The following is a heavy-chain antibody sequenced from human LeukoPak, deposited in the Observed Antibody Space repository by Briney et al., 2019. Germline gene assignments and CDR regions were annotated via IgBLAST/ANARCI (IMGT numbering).Heavy chain of an antibody. V-gene: IGHV5-51*01. Sequence: GESLKISCKGAGYSFTSYWIGLVRQIAGKGVEWMWIIYPGDSDTRDSPSFRGQVTIAADKSISTAYLQWSSLKASDTAMYYCARDGDYYDSRIECFQHWGQGTLVTVSS. D-gene: IGHD3-22*01. CDR2: IYPGDSDT. J-gene: IGHJ1*01. CDR3: ARDGDYYDSRIECFQH. CDR1: GYSFTSYW.